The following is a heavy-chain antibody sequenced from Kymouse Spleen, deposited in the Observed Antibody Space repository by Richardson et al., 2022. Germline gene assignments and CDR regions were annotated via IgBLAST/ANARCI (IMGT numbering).Heavy chain of an antibody. CDR2: TRNKANSYTT. CDR1: GFTFSDHY. V-gene: IGHV3-72*01. D-gene: IGHD3-10*01. Sequence: EVQLVESGGGLVQPGGSLRLSCAASGFTFSDHYMDWVRQAPGKGLEWVGRTRNKANSYTTEYAASVKGRFTISRDDSKNSLYLQMNSLKTEDTAVYYCARVYYGSGSHFDYWGQGTLVTVSS. CDR3: ARVYYGSGSHFDY. J-gene: IGHJ4*02.